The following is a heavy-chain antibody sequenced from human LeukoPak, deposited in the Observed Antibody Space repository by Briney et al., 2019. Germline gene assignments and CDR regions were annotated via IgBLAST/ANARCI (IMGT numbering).Heavy chain of an antibody. D-gene: IGHD3-22*01. Sequence: GGSLRLSCAASGFTFSSYGMHWVRQAPGKGLEWVAVIWYDGSNKYYADSVKGRFTISRDNSKNTLFLQMNSLRAEDTALYYCAKGSSGYFFDLWGQGTLVTVSS. J-gene: IGHJ4*02. CDR3: AKGSSGYFFDL. V-gene: IGHV3-33*06. CDR1: GFTFSSYG. CDR2: IWYDGSNK.